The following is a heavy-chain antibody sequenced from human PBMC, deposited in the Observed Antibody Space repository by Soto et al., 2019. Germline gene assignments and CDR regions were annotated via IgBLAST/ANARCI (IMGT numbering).Heavy chain of an antibody. V-gene: IGHV3-30*18. CDR3: AKAPYPTSGFWSGYYWSYFGY. J-gene: IGHJ4*02. CDR1: GVSLRSYG. D-gene: IGHD3-3*01. CDR2: ISYDGSNK. Sequence: PCGCMRLSCAACGVSLRSYGMAWARKNTGKGLEWVAVISYDGSNKYYADSVKGRFTISRDNSKNTLYLQMNSLRAEDTAVYYCAKAPYPTSGFWSGYYWSYFGYWGQGPLVTVSS.